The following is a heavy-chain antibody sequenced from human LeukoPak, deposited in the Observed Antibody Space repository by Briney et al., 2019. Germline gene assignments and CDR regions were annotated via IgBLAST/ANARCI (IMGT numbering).Heavy chain of an antibody. Sequence: PSETLSLTCAVYGGSFSGYYWSWIRQPPGKGLEWIGEINHSGSTNYNPSLKSRVTISVDTSKNQFSLKLSSVTAADTAVYYCARAPGAFDIWGQGIMVTVSS. J-gene: IGHJ3*02. V-gene: IGHV4-34*01. CDR2: INHSGST. CDR1: GGSFSGYY. CDR3: ARAPGAFDI.